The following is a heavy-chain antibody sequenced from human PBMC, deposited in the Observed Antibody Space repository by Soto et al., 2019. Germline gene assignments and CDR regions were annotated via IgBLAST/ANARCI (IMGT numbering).Heavy chain of an antibody. Sequence: PGGSLRLSCAASGFTFDDYAMHWVRQAPGKGLEWVSGISWNGGSIDYADSVKGRLTISRDNSKNTLYLQMNSLRAEDTAVYYCANSNGYDYIWGSYRYTTEYYFDYWGQGTLVTVSS. V-gene: IGHV3-23*01. D-gene: IGHD3-16*02. CDR3: ANSNGYDYIWGSYRYTTEYYFDY. CDR2: ISWNGGSI. CDR1: GFTFDDYA. J-gene: IGHJ4*02.